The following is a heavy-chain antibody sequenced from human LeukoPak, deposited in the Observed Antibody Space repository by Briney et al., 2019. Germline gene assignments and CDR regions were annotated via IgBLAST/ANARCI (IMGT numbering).Heavy chain of an antibody. CDR2: IFYSGST. D-gene: IGHD3-10*01. CDR1: GGSINNFY. V-gene: IGHV4-59*08. J-gene: IGHJ6*02. Sequence: SETLSLTCTVSGGSINNFYWSWIRQPPGKGLEWIGYIFYSGSTNYNPSLESRVTISIDTSKNQFSLKVNSLTAADTAVYYCARTGYYTSGSSYYYGMDVWGQGTTVTVSS. CDR3: ARTGYYTSGSSYYYGMDV.